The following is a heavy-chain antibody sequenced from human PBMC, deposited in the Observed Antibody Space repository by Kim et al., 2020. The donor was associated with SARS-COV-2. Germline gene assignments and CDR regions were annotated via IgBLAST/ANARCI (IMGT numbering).Heavy chain of an antibody. V-gene: IGHV4-59*01. J-gene: IGHJ4*02. D-gene: IGHD3-10*01. Sequence: PSLKSRVTISVDTSKNQFSLKLSSVTAADTAVYYCARAGLYYYGSGSFDYWGQGTLVTVSS. CDR3: ARAGLYYYGSGSFDY.